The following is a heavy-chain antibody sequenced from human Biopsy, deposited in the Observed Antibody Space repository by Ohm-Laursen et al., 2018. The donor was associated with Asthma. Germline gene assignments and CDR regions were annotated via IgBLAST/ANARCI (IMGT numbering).Heavy chain of an antibody. V-gene: IGHV3-30*18. CDR3: AKDRFDGSVTSSNYYYGIDV. D-gene: IGHD3-16*01. CDR1: RFAFENYA. CDR2: ISYDGREK. Sequence: SLRLSCAASRFAFENYAMYWVRQTPGKGPEWVALISYDGREKAYLDSVKGRFTISRDNFKRTLHLQVSSLRPEDSATYYCAKDRFDGSVTSSNYYYGIDVWGQGTTVTVSS. J-gene: IGHJ6*02.